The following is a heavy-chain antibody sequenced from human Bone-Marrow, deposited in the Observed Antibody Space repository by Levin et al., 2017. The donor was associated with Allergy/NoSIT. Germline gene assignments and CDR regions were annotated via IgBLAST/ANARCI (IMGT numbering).Heavy chain of an antibody. V-gene: IGHV4-61*01. CDR3: ARNIGWYFYDY. J-gene: IGHJ4*02. CDR1: GASVSRGRNF. CDR2: LSYTGDT. Sequence: SETLSLTCTVSGASVSRGRNFWSWIRQPPGKGLEWIGYLSYTGDTNYNPSLKSRVTISVDESKNQFTLKLNSVTTADTAVYYCARNIGWYFYDYWGQGTLVTVSS. D-gene: IGHD6-19*01.